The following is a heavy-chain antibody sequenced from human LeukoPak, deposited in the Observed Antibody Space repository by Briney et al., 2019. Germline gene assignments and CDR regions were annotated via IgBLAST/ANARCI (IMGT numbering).Heavy chain of an antibody. CDR2: ISYTGST. J-gene: IGHJ4*02. V-gene: IGHV4-59*13. Sequence: PSETLSLTCTVSGGSISGSYWSWIRQSPGKGLEWIGYISYTGSTNYNPSLKSRVTISVDASKNQFSLKLSSMTAADTAVYYCARVHYSGSGLSSYFDYWGQGTLVTVSS. CDR1: GGSISGSY. CDR3: ARVHYSGSGLSSYFDY. D-gene: IGHD3-10*01.